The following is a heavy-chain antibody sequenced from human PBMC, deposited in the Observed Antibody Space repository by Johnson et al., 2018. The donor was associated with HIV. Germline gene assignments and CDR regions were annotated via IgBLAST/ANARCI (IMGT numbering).Heavy chain of an antibody. CDR1: GFTVSSNY. Sequence: QMQLVESGGGLVQPGGSLRLSCAASGFTVSSNYMSWVRQAPGKGLEWVAVISYDGSNKYYADSVKGRFTISRDNSKNTLYLQMNSLRAEDTAVYYCANWAYYYGSGYAFDIWGQGTMVTVSS. V-gene: IGHV3-30*14. D-gene: IGHD3-10*01. CDR2: ISYDGSNK. J-gene: IGHJ3*02. CDR3: ANWAYYYGSGYAFDI.